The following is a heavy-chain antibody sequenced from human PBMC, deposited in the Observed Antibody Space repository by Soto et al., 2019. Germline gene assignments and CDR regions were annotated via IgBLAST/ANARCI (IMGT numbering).Heavy chain of an antibody. CDR1: GFSFNTYV. J-gene: IGHJ4*02. Sequence: LRLSCTYSGFSFNTYVMDWVRQAPGKGLEWVARILYDGSKEYYADPVKGRFTISRDNPKNTLYLQMDRLRVEDTAVYFCAKGFALRADHWGQGTPVTVYS. CDR3: AKGFALRADH. V-gene: IGHV3-30*18. CDR2: ILYDGSKE.